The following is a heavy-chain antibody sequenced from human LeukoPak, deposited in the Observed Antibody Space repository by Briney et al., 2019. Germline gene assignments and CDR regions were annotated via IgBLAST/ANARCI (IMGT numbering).Heavy chain of an antibody. V-gene: IGHV3-NL1*01. CDR2: IYTGGRT. Sequence: PGGSLRLSCAASGFTFSIYSMNWVRQAPGKGLEWVSVIYTGGRTFYADSVKGRFTISKDNSKNTLYLQMNSLRAEDTAVYYCAKGVRYSSSPCSFDYWGQGTLVTVSS. D-gene: IGHD6-13*01. J-gene: IGHJ4*02. CDR1: GFTFSIYS. CDR3: AKGVRYSSSPCSFDY.